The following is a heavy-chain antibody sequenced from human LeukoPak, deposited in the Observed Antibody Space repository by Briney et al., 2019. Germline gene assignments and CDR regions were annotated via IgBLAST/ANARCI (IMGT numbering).Heavy chain of an antibody. CDR2: MTPNSGKT. V-gene: IGHV1-8*03. J-gene: IGHJ4*02. CDR3: ARVKSGYYDYVWGSYRYEGYFDY. D-gene: IGHD3-16*02. Sequence: ASVKVSCKASGYTFTSYDINWVRQATGQGLEWMGWMTPNSGKTGFAQKFQGRVTITSNTSISTAYMELSSLRSEDTAVYYCARVKSGYYDYVWGSYRYEGYFDYWGQGTLVTVSS. CDR1: GYTFTSYD.